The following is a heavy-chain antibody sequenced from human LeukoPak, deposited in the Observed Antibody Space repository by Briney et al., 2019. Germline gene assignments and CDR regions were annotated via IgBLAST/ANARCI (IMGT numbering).Heavy chain of an antibody. J-gene: IGHJ4*02. Sequence: PGGSLRLSCAASGFTFSSYAMSWVRQAPGKGLEWVSAISGSGGSTYYADSVKGRFTISRDNSKNTLYLQMNSLRAEDTAVYYCAKATYYYDSIPSGFDYWGQGTLVTVSS. CDR3: AKATYYYDSIPSGFDY. D-gene: IGHD3-22*01. CDR2: ISGSGGST. V-gene: IGHV3-23*01. CDR1: GFTFSSYA.